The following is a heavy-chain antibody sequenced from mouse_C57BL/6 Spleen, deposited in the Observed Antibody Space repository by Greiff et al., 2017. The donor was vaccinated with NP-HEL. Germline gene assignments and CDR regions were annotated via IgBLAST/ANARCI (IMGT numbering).Heavy chain of an antibody. CDR2: INPGSGGT. D-gene: IGHD2-3*01. V-gene: IGHV1-54*01. CDR3: ARNDGYYKDYAMDY. CDR1: GYAFTNYL. J-gene: IGHJ4*01. Sequence: QVQLKQSGAELVRPGTSVKVSCKASGYAFTNYLIEWVKQRPGQGLEWIGVINPGSGGTNYNEKFKGKATLTADKSSSTAYMQLSSLTSEDSAVYFCARNDGYYKDYAMDYWGQGTSVTVSS.